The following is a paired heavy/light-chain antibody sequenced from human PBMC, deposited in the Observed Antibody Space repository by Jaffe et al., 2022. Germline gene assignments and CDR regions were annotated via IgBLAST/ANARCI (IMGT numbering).Light chain of an antibody. CDR3: CSRTGTSTPYV. CDR1: SSDVGGYNS. J-gene: IGLJ1*01. CDR2: EVS. Sequence: QSALTQPASVSGSPGQSITISCTGTSSDVGGYNSVSWYQQYSGQAPKLMIYEVSNRPSGISNRFSGSKSGNTASLTISGLQAEDEADYYCCSRTGTSTPYVFGPGTRVTVL. V-gene: IGLV2-14*01.
Heavy chain of an antibody. D-gene: IGHD1-7*01. V-gene: IGHV3-7*01. J-gene: IGHJ4*02. CDR1: GFTFNNYW. CDR3: ARDQGWNSLVD. Sequence: EVQLVESGGGLVQPGGSLRLSCAASGFTFNNYWMTWVRQAPGKGLDWVAHIKADGSWKDYVDSVKGRFTISRDNAKNSLYLQMNSLTAEDTAVYYCARDQGWNSLVDWGQGTLVTVSS. CDR2: IKADGSWK.